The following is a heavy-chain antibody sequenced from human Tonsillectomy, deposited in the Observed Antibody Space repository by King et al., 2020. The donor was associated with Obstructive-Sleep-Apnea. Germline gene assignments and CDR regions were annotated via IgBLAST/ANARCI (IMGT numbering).Heavy chain of an antibody. CDR1: GGSISSGDYS. CDR2: IYYSGST. V-gene: IGHV4-30-4*07. J-gene: IGHJ4*02. D-gene: IGHD2-15*01. Sequence: VQLQESGPGLVKPSQTLSLTCAVSGGSISSGDYSWSWIRQPPGKGLELIGYIYYSGSTYYNPSLKSRVTISVDTSKNQFSLKLSSVTVADTAVYYCAREGEYCSGYSCLHYWGQGTLVTVSS. CDR3: AREGEYCSGYSCLHY.